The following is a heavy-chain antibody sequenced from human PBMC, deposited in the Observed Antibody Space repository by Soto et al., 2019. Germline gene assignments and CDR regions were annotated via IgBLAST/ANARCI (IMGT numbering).Heavy chain of an antibody. CDR1: GYTFTSYD. CDR3: ARAEGLD. Sequence: QVQLVQPGAEVKKPGASVKVSCKASGYTFTSYDINWVRQATGQGLEWMGWVNPNSGNTGYAQKFQGRVTMTRNTSINTAYMVLDNLRSEDTAVYYCARAEGLDWGQGTLVTVSS. CDR2: VNPNSGNT. D-gene: IGHD2-21*01. J-gene: IGHJ4*02. V-gene: IGHV1-8*01.